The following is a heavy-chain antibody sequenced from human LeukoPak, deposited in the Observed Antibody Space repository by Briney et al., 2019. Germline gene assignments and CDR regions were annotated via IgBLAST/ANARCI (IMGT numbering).Heavy chain of an antibody. J-gene: IGHJ6*02. V-gene: IGHV3-13*01. D-gene: IGHD2-2*01. CDR2: IDTAGDT. CDR1: GFTFSNYD. Sequence: GGSLRLSCAASGFTFSNYDMHWVRQATGKGLEWVSSIDTAGDTYYPGSVKGRFTISRENAKTSFYLQMNSLRAGDTAVYYCARGSCSSSSCYERLNGLDVWGQGTTVTVSS. CDR3: ARGSCSSSSCYERLNGLDV.